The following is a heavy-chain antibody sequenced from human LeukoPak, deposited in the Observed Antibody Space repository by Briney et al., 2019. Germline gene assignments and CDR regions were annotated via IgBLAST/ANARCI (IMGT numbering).Heavy chain of an antibody. J-gene: IGHJ2*01. CDR3: ARVSYGGNFRSKDWYFDL. Sequence: PSETLSLTCTVSGGSISSYYWSWIRQPPGKGLEWIGYIYYSGSTNYNPSLKSRVTISVDTSKNQFSLKLSSVTAADTAVYYCARVSYGGNFRSKDWYFDLWGRGTLVTVSS. CDR2: IYYSGST. V-gene: IGHV4-59*12. CDR1: GGSISSYY. D-gene: IGHD4-23*01.